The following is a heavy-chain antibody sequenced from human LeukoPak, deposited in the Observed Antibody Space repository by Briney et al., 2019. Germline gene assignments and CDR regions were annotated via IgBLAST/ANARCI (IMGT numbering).Heavy chain of an antibody. D-gene: IGHD4-17*01. Sequence: GASVKVSCKASGYTFTSYDINWMRQATGQGLEWMGCMNPNSGNTGYAQKFQGRVTMTRNTSISTAYMELSSLRSEDTAVYYCALLTTVTPAYYYYYMDVWGKGTTVAVSS. CDR2: MNPNSGNT. V-gene: IGHV1-8*01. J-gene: IGHJ6*03. CDR3: ALLTTVTPAYYYYYMDV. CDR1: GYTFTSYD.